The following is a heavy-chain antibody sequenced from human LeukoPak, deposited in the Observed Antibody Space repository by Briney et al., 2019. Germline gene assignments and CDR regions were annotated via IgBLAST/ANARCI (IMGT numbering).Heavy chain of an antibody. V-gene: IGHV3-23*01. D-gene: IGHD3-3*01. CDR3: AKVKWAGATYYDFWSGYPGNWFDP. CDR1: GFTFSSYP. Sequence: PGGSLRLSCAASGFTFSSYPMSWVRQAPGKGLEWVSAISGSGGSTYYADSVKGRFTISRDNSKNTLYLQMNSLRAEDTAVYYCAKVKWAGATYYDFWSGYPGNWFDPWGQGTLVTVSS. J-gene: IGHJ5*02. CDR2: ISGSGGST.